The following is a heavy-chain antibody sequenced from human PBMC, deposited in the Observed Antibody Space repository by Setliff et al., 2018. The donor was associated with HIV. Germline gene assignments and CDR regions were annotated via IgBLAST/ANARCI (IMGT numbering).Heavy chain of an antibody. CDR2: IYGGGST. V-gene: IGHV4-59*08. Sequence: SETLSLTCAVSGDSIGTYSWHWLRQPPGKGLEWIGYIYGGGSTGYNPSLKSRVTISVDTSKNQFSLKLSSVTAAGTAVYYCARHSPSDYWGQGTLVTVSS. CDR3: ARHSPSDY. J-gene: IGHJ4*02. CDR1: GDSIGTYS.